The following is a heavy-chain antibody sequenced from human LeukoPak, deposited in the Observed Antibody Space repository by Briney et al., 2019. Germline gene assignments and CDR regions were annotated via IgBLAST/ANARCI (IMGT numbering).Heavy chain of an antibody. CDR1: GGSFSGYY. Sequence: SETLSLTCAVYGGSFSGYYWSWIRQPPGKGLEWIGEINHSGSTNYNPSLKSRVTMSVDTSKNQFSLKLSSVTAADTAVYYCARSNYVWGSYRPRQSDAFDIRGQGTMVTVSS. J-gene: IGHJ3*02. D-gene: IGHD3-16*02. CDR3: ARSNYVWGSYRPRQSDAFDI. V-gene: IGHV4-34*01. CDR2: INHSGST.